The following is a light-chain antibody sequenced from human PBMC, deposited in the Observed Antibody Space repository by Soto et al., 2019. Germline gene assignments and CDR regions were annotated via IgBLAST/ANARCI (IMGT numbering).Light chain of an antibody. V-gene: IGKV1-27*01. CDR2: AAS. Sequence: DIQMTQSPSSLSASVRDRVTITCRASQGISNDLAWYQQKPGKVPKLLLYAASTFQSGLPYRFSGSGSGTDFTLTISSLQPEDVATYYCKKYDSAAWTVGQGTKVEIK. CDR3: KKYDSAAWT. CDR1: QGISND. J-gene: IGKJ1*01.